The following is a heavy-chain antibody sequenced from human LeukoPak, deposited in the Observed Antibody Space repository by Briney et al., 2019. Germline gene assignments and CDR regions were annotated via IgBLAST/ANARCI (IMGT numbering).Heavy chain of an antibody. CDR3: AKDLAAGGYFDY. Sequence: GGSLRLSCAASGFTFSSYAMSWVRQAPGKGLEWVSAISGSGGSTYYADSVKGRFTISRDNSKSTPYLQMNSLRAEDTAVYYCAKDLAAGGYFDYWGQGTLVTVSS. CDR2: ISGSGGST. J-gene: IGHJ4*02. V-gene: IGHV3-23*01. CDR1: GFTFSSYA. D-gene: IGHD6-13*01.